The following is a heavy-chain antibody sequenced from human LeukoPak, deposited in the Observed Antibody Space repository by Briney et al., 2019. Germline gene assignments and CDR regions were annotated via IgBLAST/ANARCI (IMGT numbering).Heavy chain of an antibody. D-gene: IGHD5-12*01. CDR3: ARDNVDIVATSIVVAFDI. CDR1: GYTFSRHY. Sequence: ASVKVSCKAAGYTFSRHYIHWVRQAPGQGLEWMGIINPSGGNTNYAQKFQGRVTMTRDTSTSTVYMELSSLRSEDTAVYYCARDNVDIVATSIVVAFDIWGQGTMVTVSS. V-gene: IGHV1-46*01. J-gene: IGHJ3*02. CDR2: INPSGGNT.